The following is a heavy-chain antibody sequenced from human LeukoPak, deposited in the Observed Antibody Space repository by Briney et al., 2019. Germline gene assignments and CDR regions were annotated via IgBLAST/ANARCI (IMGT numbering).Heavy chain of an antibody. Sequence: GRSLRLSCAASGFTFSSYGMHWVRQAPGKGLEWVAVIWYDGSNKYYADSVKGRFTISRDNSKNTLYLQMNSLRAEDTAVYYCATTYDYTSGGYDYWGQGTLVTVSS. D-gene: IGHD6-19*01. CDR3: ATTYDYTSGGYDY. CDR1: GFTFSSYG. V-gene: IGHV3-33*01. J-gene: IGHJ4*02. CDR2: IWYDGSNK.